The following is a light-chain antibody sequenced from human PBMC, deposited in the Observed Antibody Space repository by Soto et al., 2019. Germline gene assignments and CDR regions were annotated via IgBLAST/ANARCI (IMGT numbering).Light chain of an antibody. CDR1: QSVSSNH. V-gene: IGKV3-20*01. CDR3: QQYVGSPPYT. Sequence: EIVLTQSPGTLYLSPGEMDTLSCRASQSVSSNHLAWYQQKPGQAPRLLIYGASSRATGIPDRFSGSGSGTDFTLTISRLEPEDFAVYFCQQYVGSPPYTVGQGIKMEI. J-gene: IGKJ2*01. CDR2: GAS.